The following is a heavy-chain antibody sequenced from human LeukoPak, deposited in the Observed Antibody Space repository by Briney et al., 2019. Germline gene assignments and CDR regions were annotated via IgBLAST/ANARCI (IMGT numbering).Heavy chain of an antibody. Sequence: ASEKVSCQVSGYTPTELSMHRVRQAPGRGVEWMGGFDSEDGETIYAQKFQGRVTMTEDTSTDTAYMELSSLRSEDTAVYYCATGITGTMLDYWGQGTLVTVSS. CDR1: GYTPTELS. CDR3: ATGITGTMLDY. V-gene: IGHV1-24*01. J-gene: IGHJ4*02. D-gene: IGHD1-7*01. CDR2: FDSEDGET.